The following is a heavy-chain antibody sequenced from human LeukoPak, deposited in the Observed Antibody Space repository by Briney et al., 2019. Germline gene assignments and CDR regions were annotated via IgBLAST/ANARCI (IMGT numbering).Heavy chain of an antibody. V-gene: IGHV1-69*01. Sequence: SVKVSCKASGGTFSSYAISWVRQAPGQGLEWMGGIIPIFGTANYAQKFQGRVTITADESTNTAYMELSSLRSEDTAVYYCARADMVRGVHPYYYYGMDVWGKGTTVTVSS. J-gene: IGHJ6*04. D-gene: IGHD3-10*01. CDR3: ARADMVRGVHPYYYYGMDV. CDR2: IIPIFGTA. CDR1: GGTFSSYA.